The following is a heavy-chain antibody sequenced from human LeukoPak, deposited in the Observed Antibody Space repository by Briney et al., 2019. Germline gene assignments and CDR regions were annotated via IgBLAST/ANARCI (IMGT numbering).Heavy chain of an antibody. V-gene: IGHV3-23*01. CDR1: GFTFSNYG. J-gene: IGHJ4*02. Sequence: RGSLRLSCAASGFTFSNYGIHWVRQAPGKGLEWVSAISGSGGSTYYADSVKGRFTISRVNSKNTLYLQMNSLRAEDTAVYYCAKNYYDSSGNFDYWGQGTLVTVSS. CDR3: AKNYYDSSGNFDY. CDR2: ISGSGGST. D-gene: IGHD3-22*01.